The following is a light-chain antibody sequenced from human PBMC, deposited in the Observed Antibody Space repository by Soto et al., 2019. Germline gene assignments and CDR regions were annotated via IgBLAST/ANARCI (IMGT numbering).Light chain of an antibody. CDR1: QSVNSN. J-gene: IGKJ4*02. CDR3: QEYNDWRPALT. CDR2: AAS. Sequence: DIVMTQSPATLSLSPGERVTLSCRASQSVNSNFAWCQQKPGHAPRLLFYAASTRATGIPARFSGSGSGTVFSLTISSRQSEDFAIYCCQEYNDWRPALTFGGGTALEF. V-gene: IGKV3-15*01.